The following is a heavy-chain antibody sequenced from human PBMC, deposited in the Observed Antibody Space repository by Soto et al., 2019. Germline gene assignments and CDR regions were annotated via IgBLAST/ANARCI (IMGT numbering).Heavy chain of an antibody. D-gene: IGHD3-16*02. CDR3: ARLYGLDAFDF. CDR2: IFYSGST. Sequence: PSETLSLTCTVAGGSISSYCWSWIRQPPGKGLEWIGYIFYSGSTNYNPSLKSRVTISVDTSKNQFSLKLSSVTAADTAVYYCARLYGLDAFDFWGQGTMVTVSS. V-gene: IGHV4-59*08. J-gene: IGHJ3*01. CDR1: GGSISSYC.